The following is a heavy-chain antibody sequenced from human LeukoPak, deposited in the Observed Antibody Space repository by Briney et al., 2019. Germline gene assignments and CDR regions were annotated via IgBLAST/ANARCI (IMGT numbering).Heavy chain of an antibody. CDR2: ISYDGSNK. CDR1: GLTFSTYA. J-gene: IGHJ4*02. CDR3: ARSGRYFDWLLSPD. Sequence: PGGCLRLSCAASGLTFSTYAMHWVRQAPGKGLEWVAVISYDGSNKYYADSVKGRFTISRDNSKNTLYLQMNSLRTEDTAVYYCARSGRYFDWLLSPDWGQGTLVTVSS. V-gene: IGHV3-30-3*01. D-gene: IGHD3-9*01.